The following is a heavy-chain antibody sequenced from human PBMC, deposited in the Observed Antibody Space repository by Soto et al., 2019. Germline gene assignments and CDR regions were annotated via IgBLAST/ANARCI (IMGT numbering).Heavy chain of an antibody. CDR2: IKSKTDGGTT. CDR3: TTGITIFGVVQPDY. V-gene: IGHV3-15*01. Sequence: GGSLRLSCAASGFTFSNAWMSWVRQAPGKGLEWVGRIKSKTDGGTTDYAAPVKGRFTISRDDSKNTLYLQMNSLKTEDTAVYYCTTGITIFGVVQPDYWGQGTLVTVSS. CDR1: GFTFSNAW. J-gene: IGHJ4*02. D-gene: IGHD3-3*01.